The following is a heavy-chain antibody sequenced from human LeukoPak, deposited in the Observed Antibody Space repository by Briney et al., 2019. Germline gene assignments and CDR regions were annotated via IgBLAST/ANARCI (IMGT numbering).Heavy chain of an antibody. CDR2: IYPSGST. J-gene: IGHJ6*03. CDR1: GGSISSGSYY. CDR3: ARVLSSYYYYYMDV. V-gene: IGHV4-61*02. Sequence: SETLSLTCTGSGGSISSGSYYWRWIRQPAGKGLEWIGRIYPSGSTNYNPSLKSRVTISVDTSKNQFSLKLSSVTAADTAVYYCARVLSSYYYYYMDVWGKGTTVTVPS. D-gene: IGHD6-19*01.